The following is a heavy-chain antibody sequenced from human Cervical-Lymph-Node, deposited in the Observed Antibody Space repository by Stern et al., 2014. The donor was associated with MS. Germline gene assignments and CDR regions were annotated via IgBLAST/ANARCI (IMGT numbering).Heavy chain of an antibody. V-gene: IGHV5-51*01. CDR1: GYRFTSNW. Sequence: EVQLVESGAEVKKPGESLKISCKGSGYRFTSNWIGWVRQMPGKGLEWMGIIWPGDSDPRYSPSFQGQVTISADKAISTAYLQWSSLQASDTAIYYCARRGDSSSSGFDYWGQGTLVIVSS. CDR3: ARRGDSSSSGFDY. D-gene: IGHD6-6*01. CDR2: IWPGDSDP. J-gene: IGHJ4*02.